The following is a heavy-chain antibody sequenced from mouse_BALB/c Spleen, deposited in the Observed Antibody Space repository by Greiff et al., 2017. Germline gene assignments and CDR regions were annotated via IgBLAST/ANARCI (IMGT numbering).Heavy chain of an antibody. D-gene: IGHD2-4*01. V-gene: IGHV5-17*02. J-gene: IGHJ3*01. CDR3: ARYDYDVFAY. Sequence: DVQLVESGGGLVQPGGSRKLSCAASGFTFSSFGMHWVRQAPEKGLEWVAYISSGSSTIYYADTVKGRFTISRDNPKNTLFLQMTSLRSEDTAMYYCARYDYDVFAYWGQGTLVTVSA. CDR2: ISSGSSTI. CDR1: GFTFSSFG.